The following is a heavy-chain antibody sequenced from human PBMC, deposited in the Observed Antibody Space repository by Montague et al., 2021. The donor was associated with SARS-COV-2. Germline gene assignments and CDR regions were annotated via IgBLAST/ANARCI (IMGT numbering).Heavy chain of an antibody. Sequence: TLSLTCTVSGGSISRGYYYWSWIRLPAGKGLEWIGRIYRSGXPXYXXXXEXRVVLSADTSRNQFSMKMTSVTAADTAMYYCARGVDTGVGTVTGGFDPWGQGTLVIVSS. CDR2: IYRSGXP. CDR1: GGSISRGYYY. CDR3: ARGVDTGVGTVTGGFDP. V-gene: IGHV4-61*02. D-gene: IGHD5-18*01. J-gene: IGHJ5*02.